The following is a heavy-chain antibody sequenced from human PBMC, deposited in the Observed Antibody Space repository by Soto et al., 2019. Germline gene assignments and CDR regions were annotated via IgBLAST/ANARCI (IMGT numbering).Heavy chain of an antibody. D-gene: IGHD3-16*01. CDR1: GGSISSGGYS. Sequence: SETLSLTCAVSGGSISSGGYSWSWIRQPPGKGLEWIGYIYYSGSTYYNPSLKSRVTISVDTSKNQFSLQLNSVTPEDTAVYFCARLSWGTVPAWGQGTLVTVSS. CDR2: IYYSGST. J-gene: IGHJ5*02. CDR3: ARLSWGTVPA. V-gene: IGHV4-30-2*05.